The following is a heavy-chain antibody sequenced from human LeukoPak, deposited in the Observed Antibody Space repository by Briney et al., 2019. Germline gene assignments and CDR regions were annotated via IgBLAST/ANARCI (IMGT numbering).Heavy chain of an antibody. CDR3: AQHGLRYCSGGPCHFDY. CDR2: IYDSGTI. CDR1: GDSNSGTSYY. J-gene: IGHJ4*02. Sequence: LETQSLACNVSGDSNSGTSYYWGWIRQPGGGGVAWTGRIYDSGTIYYNPTHKSRLTGSVDTSKNQSSLKLSSVTAADTAVYYCAQHGLRYCSGGPCHFDYWGGGTLVTVSS. D-gene: IGHD2-15*01. V-gene: IGHV4-39*01.